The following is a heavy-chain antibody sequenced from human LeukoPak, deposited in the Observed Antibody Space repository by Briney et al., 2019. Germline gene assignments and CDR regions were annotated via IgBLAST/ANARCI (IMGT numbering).Heavy chain of an antibody. V-gene: IGHV3-30*04. CDR2: ISYDGSNK. CDR1: GFTFSSYA. J-gene: IGHJ4*02. CDR3: AKVPLNVGTAMFLDY. D-gene: IGHD5-18*01. Sequence: TGGSLRLSCAASGFTFSSYAMHWVRQAPGKGLEWVAVISYDGSNKYYADSVKGRFTISRDNSKNTLYLQMNSLTTEDTAVYYCAKVPLNVGTAMFLDYWGQGTLVTVSS.